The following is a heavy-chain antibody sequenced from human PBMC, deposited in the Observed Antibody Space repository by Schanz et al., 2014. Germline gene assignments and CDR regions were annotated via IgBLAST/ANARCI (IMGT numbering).Heavy chain of an antibody. CDR3: AKDPSHGDYDYYFDY. CDR2: IWSDGSTK. V-gene: IGHV3-33*06. CDR1: GFTFSSYG. J-gene: IGHJ4*02. D-gene: IGHD3-22*01. Sequence: QVQLVESGGGVVQFGRSLRLSCVASGFTFSSYGMHWVRQAPGKGLEWVAVIWSDGSTKYYADSVKGRFTISRDNSENTLYLQMNSLRAEDTAVYYCAKDPSHGDYDYYFDYWGQGTLVTVSS.